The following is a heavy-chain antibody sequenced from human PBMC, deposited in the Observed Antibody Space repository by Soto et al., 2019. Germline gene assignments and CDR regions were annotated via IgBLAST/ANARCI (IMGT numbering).Heavy chain of an antibody. CDR1: GFRFINFA. V-gene: IGHV3-23*01. D-gene: IGHD5-18*01. J-gene: IGHJ6*02. CDR3: ARETDTAMARLYYYYRMDV. CDR2: ISGSGGST. Sequence: GGSLRLSCEASGFRFINFAMSWVRQAPGKGLEWVSGISGSGGSTYYADSVQGRFTISGDSSKNTLYLQMNSLRAEDTAVYYCARETDTAMARLYYYYRMDVWGQGTTVTVSS.